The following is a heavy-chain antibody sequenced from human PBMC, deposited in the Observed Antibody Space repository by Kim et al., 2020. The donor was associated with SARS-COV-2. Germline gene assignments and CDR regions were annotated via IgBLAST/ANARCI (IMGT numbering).Heavy chain of an antibody. CDR1: GGSISSSSYY. V-gene: IGHV4-39*01. D-gene: IGHD1-26*01. CDR3: ARFDHLVGATASIDY. CDR2: IYYSGST. J-gene: IGHJ4*02. Sequence: SETLSLTCTVSGGSISSSSYYWGWIRQPPGKGLEWIGSIYYSGSTYYNPSLKSRVTISVDTSRNQFSLKLSSVTAADTTVYYCARFDHLVGATASIDYWGQGTLVTVSS.